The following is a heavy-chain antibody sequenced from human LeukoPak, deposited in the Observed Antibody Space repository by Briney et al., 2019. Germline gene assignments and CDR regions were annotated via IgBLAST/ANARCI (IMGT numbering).Heavy chain of an antibody. D-gene: IGHD5-18*01. CDR1: GYSFTGYY. V-gene: IGHV1-2*02. CDR3: AGAHGVAMAKGGYYYYYYMDV. Sequence: ASVKVSCKASGYSFTGYYMHWVRQAPGQGLEWMGWINPNSGGTKYAQKFKGRVTMTRDTSISTAYMELSSLRSEDTAVYYCAGAHGVAMAKGGYYYYYYMDVWGKGTTVTISS. CDR2: INPNSGGT. J-gene: IGHJ6*03.